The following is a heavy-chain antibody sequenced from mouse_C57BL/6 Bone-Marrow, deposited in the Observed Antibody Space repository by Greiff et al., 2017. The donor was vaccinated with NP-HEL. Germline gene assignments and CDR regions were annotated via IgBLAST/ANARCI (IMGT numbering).Heavy chain of an antibody. V-gene: IGHV14-4*01. Sequence: EVQLQQSGAELVRPGASVKLSCTASGFNFKDDYMHWVKQRPEQGLEWIGWIDPENGDTEYASKFQGKATITADTSSNTAYLQLSSLTSEDTAVYYCTLYGYYFDYWGQGTTLTVSS. D-gene: IGHD1-1*01. CDR2: IDPENGDT. J-gene: IGHJ2*01. CDR3: TLYGYYFDY. CDR1: GFNFKDDY.